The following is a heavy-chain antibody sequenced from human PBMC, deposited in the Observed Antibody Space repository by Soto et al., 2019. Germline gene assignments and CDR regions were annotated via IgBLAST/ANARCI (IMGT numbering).Heavy chain of an antibody. J-gene: IGHJ5*02. V-gene: IGHV4-39*01. Sequence: SETLSLTCTVSGDSISSSNSHWGWTRQPPGKGLEYIGSVYYGGAIFYSGNIYYNPSLKSRVTISVDTSKNQFSLRLSSVTAADTGVYYCARAQFYSGSGRYNNLMFDPWGQGIQVTVSS. CDR2: VYYGGAIFYSGNI. D-gene: IGHD3-10*01. CDR1: GDSISSSNSH. CDR3: ARAQFYSGSGRYNNLMFDP.